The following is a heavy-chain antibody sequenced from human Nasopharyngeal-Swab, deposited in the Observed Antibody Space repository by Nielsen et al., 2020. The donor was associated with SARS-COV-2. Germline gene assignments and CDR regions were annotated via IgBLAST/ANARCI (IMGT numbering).Heavy chain of an antibody. CDR3: ARGRITMVRGVRSFRAFDI. Sequence: WVRQAPGQGLEWMGIINPSGGSTSYAQKFQGRVTMTRDTSTSTVYMELSSLRSEGTAVYYCARGRITMVRGVRSFRAFDIWGQGTMVTVSS. J-gene: IGHJ3*02. CDR2: INPSGGST. D-gene: IGHD3-10*01. V-gene: IGHV1-46*01.